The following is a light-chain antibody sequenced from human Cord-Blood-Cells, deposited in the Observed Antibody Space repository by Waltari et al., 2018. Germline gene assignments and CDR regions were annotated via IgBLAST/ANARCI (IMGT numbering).Light chain of an antibody. CDR2: DAS. J-gene: IGKJ4*01. CDR1: QGISSA. V-gene: IGKV1-13*02. CDR3: QQFNSYPCT. Sequence: AIQLTQSPSSLSASVGDRVTITCRASQGISSAFAWYQQKPGKAPKLLSYDASSLESGVPSRVSGSGSGTDFTLTISSLQPEDFATYYCQQFNSYPCTFGGGTKVEIK.